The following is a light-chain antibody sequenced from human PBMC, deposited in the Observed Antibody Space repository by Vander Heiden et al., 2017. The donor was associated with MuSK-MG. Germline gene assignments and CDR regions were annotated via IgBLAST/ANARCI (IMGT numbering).Light chain of an antibody. V-gene: IGKV4-1*01. CDR3: QQDDSTPNT. Sequence: DIVMTPSPDSLAVSLGERATINCKSSQSVLYSSNNKNYLAWYQQKPGQPPKLLIYWASTRESGVPDRFSGSGSGTDFTLTISSLQAEDVAVYYCQQDDSTPNTFGQGTKVEIK. J-gene: IGKJ2*01. CDR2: WAS. CDR1: QSVLYSSNNKNY.